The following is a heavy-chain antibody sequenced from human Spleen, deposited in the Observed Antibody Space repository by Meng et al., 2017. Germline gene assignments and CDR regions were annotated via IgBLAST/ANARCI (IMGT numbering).Heavy chain of an antibody. Sequence: ASVKVSCKASGYTFTSYAMHWVRQAPGQRLEWMGWINAGNGNTKYSQKFQGRVTITRDTSASTAYMEVRSLRSEDTAVYFCATEPRYGVRATALDYWGQGTRVTGSS. J-gene: IGHJ4*02. D-gene: IGHD4/OR15-4a*01. CDR2: INAGNGNT. V-gene: IGHV1-3*01. CDR3: ATEPRYGVRATALDY. CDR1: GYTFTSYA.